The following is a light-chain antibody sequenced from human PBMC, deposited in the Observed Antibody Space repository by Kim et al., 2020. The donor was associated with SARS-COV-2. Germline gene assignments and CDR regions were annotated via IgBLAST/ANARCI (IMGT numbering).Light chain of an antibody. Sequence: QSVLTQPPSASGTPGQRVTISCSGSNSNIGSNTVNWYQQLPGTAPKLLIYSDTQRPSGVPDRFSGSKSGTSASLAISGLQSEHEADYYCAAWDDSLNGWVFGGGTQLTVL. CDR1: NSNIGSNT. CDR3: AAWDDSLNGWV. CDR2: SDT. J-gene: IGLJ3*02. V-gene: IGLV1-44*01.